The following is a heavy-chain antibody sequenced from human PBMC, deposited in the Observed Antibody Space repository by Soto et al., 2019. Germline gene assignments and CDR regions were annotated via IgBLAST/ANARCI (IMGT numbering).Heavy chain of an antibody. D-gene: IGHD6-13*01. J-gene: IGHJ5*02. CDR1: GYTFTSYA. CDR2: INAGNGNT. Sequence: ASVKVSCKASGYTFTSYAMHWVGQAPGQRLEWMGWINAGNGNTKYSQKFQGRVTITRDTSASTAYMELSSLRSEDTAVYYCARDVSAIAATKPPRVNWLDPWGQGTLVTVSS. CDR3: ARDVSAIAATKPPRVNWLDP. V-gene: IGHV1-3*01.